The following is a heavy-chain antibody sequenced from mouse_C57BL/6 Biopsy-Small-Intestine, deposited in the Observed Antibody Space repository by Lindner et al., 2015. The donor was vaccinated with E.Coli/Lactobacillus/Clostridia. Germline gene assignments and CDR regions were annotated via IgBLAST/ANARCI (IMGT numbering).Heavy chain of an antibody. CDR3: ARRGYGNVFDY. V-gene: IGHV5-17*01. D-gene: IGHD2-10*02. Sequence: VQLQESGGGLVKPGGSLKTSCAAPGFTFSDYGMHWVRQAPEKGLEWVAYISGGSSTIYYADTVKGRFTISRDNAKNTLFLEMTSLRSEDTAMYYCARRGYGNVFDYWGQGTTLTVSS. CDR2: ISGGSSTI. CDR1: GFTFSDYG. J-gene: IGHJ2*01.